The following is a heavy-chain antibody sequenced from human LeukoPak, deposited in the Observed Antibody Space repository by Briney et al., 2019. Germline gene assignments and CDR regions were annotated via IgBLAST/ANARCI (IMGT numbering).Heavy chain of an antibody. CDR1: GFTVITNY. Sequence: GGSLTLSCAASGFTVITNYMSWVRQAPGKGLEWVSVIYSSGTTYYAGSVKGRFTISRDRSKNTMYLQMNSLRAEDTAVYYCARLNSPYGPWGQGTLVTVSS. CDR3: ARLNSPYGP. D-gene: IGHD2-8*01. J-gene: IGHJ4*02. V-gene: IGHV3-66*01. CDR2: IYSSGTT.